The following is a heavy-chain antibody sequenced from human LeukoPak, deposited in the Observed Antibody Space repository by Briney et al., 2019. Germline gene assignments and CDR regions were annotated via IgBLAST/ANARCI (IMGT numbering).Heavy chain of an antibody. Sequence: GGSLRLSCAASGFTFSTYSMNWVRQAPGKGLKWVSSISISSNYIYYADSVKGRFTISRDNAKNSLYLQVNSLRAEDTAVYYCARGSRFGVVGRDAFDIWGQGTVVTVSS. CDR2: ISISSNYI. CDR3: ARGSRFGVVGRDAFDI. V-gene: IGHV3-21*01. J-gene: IGHJ3*02. D-gene: IGHD3-3*01. CDR1: GFTFSTYS.